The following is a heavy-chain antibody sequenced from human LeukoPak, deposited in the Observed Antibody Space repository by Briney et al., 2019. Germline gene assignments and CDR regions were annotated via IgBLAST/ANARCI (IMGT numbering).Heavy chain of an antibody. J-gene: IGHJ6*02. Sequence: PGRSLRLSCAGSGFTFRTYGMHWVRQAPGKGLEWVAVISYDGSNKYYADSVKGRFTISRDNSKNTLYLQMNSLRAEDTAVYYCAKEVITIFPTYGMDVWGQGTTVTVSS. CDR1: GFTFRTYG. CDR2: ISYDGSNK. CDR3: AKEVITIFPTYGMDV. V-gene: IGHV3-30*18. D-gene: IGHD3-9*01.